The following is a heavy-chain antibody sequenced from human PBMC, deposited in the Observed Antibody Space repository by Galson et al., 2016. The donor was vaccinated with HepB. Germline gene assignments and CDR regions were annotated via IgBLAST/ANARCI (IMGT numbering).Heavy chain of an antibody. Sequence: SETLSLTCAVSGASVSSNWWSCVRQPPGKGLDWIGETYHPGSTNFNPSLMSRVTISLDKSKNQLTLMLTSVTAADTAVYYCARHIAVAGTRGFDYWGQGALVTVSS. CDR3: ARHIAVAGTRGFDY. V-gene: IGHV4-4*02. D-gene: IGHD6-19*01. CDR1: GASVSSNW. J-gene: IGHJ4*02. CDR2: TYHPGST.